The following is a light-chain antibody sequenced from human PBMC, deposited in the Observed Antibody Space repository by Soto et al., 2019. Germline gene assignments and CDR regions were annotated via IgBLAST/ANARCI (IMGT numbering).Light chain of an antibody. Sequence: QSALTQPASVSGSPGQSITISCTGTSTDVGAYKYVSWYQQHPGKVPKLMIYDVTSRPSGVSNRFSGSKSGNTASLIISGLQAEDEADYYCISYTNSDTDVFGTGTKLTVL. CDR3: ISYTNSDTDV. V-gene: IGLV2-14*01. J-gene: IGLJ1*01. CDR2: DVT. CDR1: STDVGAYKY.